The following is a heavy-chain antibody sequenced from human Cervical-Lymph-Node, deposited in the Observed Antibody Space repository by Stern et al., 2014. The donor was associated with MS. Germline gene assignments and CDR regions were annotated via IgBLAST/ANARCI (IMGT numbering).Heavy chain of an antibody. D-gene: IGHD6-13*01. Sequence: VQLEESGPGLVKPSQTLSLICTVSGGSINNGSYYWNWIRQHPGKGLEWIGSIHRRGSTYYNPSLKSRVTISVDTSKNHFSVNLASVTAADTAVYYCAREGARGAAGSWGQGTLVTVSS. J-gene: IGHJ4*02. CDR2: IHRRGST. V-gene: IGHV4-31*03. CDR3: AREGARGAAGS. CDR1: GGSINNGSYY.